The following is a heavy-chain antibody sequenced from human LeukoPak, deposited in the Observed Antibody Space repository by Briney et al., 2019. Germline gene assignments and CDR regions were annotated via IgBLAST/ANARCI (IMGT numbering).Heavy chain of an antibody. Sequence: GGSLRLSCAASGFTFSSYAMHWVRQAPGKGLEWVAVISYDGSNKYYADSVKGRFTISRDNSENTLYLQMNSLRAEDTAVYYCARVQWELLYPDYWGQGTLVTVSS. CDR2: ISYDGSNK. D-gene: IGHD1-26*01. V-gene: IGHV3-30-3*01. CDR3: ARVQWELLYPDY. J-gene: IGHJ4*02. CDR1: GFTFSSYA.